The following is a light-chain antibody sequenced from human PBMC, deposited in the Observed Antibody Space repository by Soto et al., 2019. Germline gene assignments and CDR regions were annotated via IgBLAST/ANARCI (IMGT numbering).Light chain of an antibody. CDR3: QQFYIFPVT. Sequence: AIQLTQSPSSVSASVGDRITITCRASQDIHTFLAWYQQKPGKAPQLLIYKASTLQSGVPSRFSGSGSGTDFTLTISSQQPEDFATYSCQQFYIFPVTFGQGTRLEIK. V-gene: IGKV1-13*02. CDR1: QDIHTF. CDR2: KAS. J-gene: IGKJ5*01.